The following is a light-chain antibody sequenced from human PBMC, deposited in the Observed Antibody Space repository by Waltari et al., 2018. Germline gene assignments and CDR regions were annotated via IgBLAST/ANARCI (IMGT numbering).Light chain of an antibody. V-gene: IGLV1-40*01. CDR2: SDT. J-gene: IGLJ3*02. CDR1: TSTPGAGYD. CDR3: QSYDRSLSGSV. Sequence: QSVLTQPPSVSGAPGQRVPISCPGSTSTPGAGYDVPWYQHFPGAGPKLLIYSDTHRPSGVPDRFSGSKSGTSASLAVTGLQADDEADYYCQSYDRSLSGSVFGGGTKLTVL.